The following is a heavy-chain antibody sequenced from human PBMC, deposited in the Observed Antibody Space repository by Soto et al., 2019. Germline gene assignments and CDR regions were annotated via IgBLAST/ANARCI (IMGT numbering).Heavy chain of an antibody. V-gene: IGHV3-23*01. D-gene: IGHD3-10*01. CDR2: ISGGGGSI. Sequence: GGSLRLSCAASGFTFSSYAMSWVRQAPGKGLEWVSIISGGGGSIYYADSVKGRFTISRDNSKNTLYLQMNSLRVEDTAVYYCAKGMYYYGSGSWNPWGQGTLVTVSS. CDR1: GFTFSSYA. CDR3: AKGMYYYGSGSWNP. J-gene: IGHJ5*02.